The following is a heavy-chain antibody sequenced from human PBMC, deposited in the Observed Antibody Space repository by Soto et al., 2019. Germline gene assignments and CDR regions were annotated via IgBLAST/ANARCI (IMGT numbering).Heavy chain of an antibody. CDR1: GGSISSGGYY. J-gene: IGHJ3*02. CDR2: IYYSGST. D-gene: IGHD3-22*01. Sequence: SETLSLTCTVSGGSISSGGYYWSWFRQHPGKGLEWIGYIYYSGSTYYNPSLKSRVTISVDTSKNQFSLKLSSVTAADTAVYYCAIGNYDSSFYAFDIWGQGTMVT. V-gene: IGHV4-31*03. CDR3: AIGNYDSSFYAFDI.